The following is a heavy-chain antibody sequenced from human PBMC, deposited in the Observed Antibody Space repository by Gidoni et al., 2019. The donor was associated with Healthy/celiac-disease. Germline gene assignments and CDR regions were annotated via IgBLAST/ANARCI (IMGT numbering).Heavy chain of an antibody. D-gene: IGHD1-26*01. CDR3: ARDKGRGSYSLWDY. CDR2: ISSSSSYI. CDR1: GFTFSSYS. Sequence: EVQLVESGGGLVKPGGSLRLSCAASGFTFSSYSMNWVRQAPGKGLEWVSSISSSSSYIYYADSVKGRFTISRDNAKNSLYLQMNSLRAEDTAVYYCARDKGRGSYSLWDYWGQGTLVTVSS. V-gene: IGHV3-21*01. J-gene: IGHJ4*02.